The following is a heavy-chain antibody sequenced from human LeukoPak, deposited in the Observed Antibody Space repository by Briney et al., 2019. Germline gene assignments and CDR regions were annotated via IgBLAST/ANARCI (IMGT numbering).Heavy chain of an antibody. J-gene: IGHJ3*01. CDR3: ARDQGYATGWSDAFDF. CDR1: GDRVSSNSAA. V-gene: IGHV6-1*01. D-gene: IGHD6-19*01. CDR2: TYYRSKWYS. Sequence: SQTLSLTCAISGDRVSSNSAAWNWIRQSPSRGLEWLGRTYYRSKWYSDYALSVKSRISINPDTSKNQCSLHLNSVTPEDTAVYYCARDQGYATGWSDAFDFWGQGTMVTVSS.